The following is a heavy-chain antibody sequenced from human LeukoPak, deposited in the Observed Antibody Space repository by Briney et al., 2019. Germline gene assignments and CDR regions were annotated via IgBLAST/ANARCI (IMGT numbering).Heavy chain of an antibody. J-gene: IGHJ3*02. CDR2: IIPIFGTA. V-gene: IGHV1-69*13. D-gene: IGHD5-18*01. Sequence: SVKVSCKASGGTFSSYAISWVRQAPGQGLEWMGGIIPIFGTANYAQKFQGRVTITADESTSTAYMELSSLRSEDTAVYYCARDVDTAMVTGDIWGQGTVVTVSS. CDR3: ARDVDTAMVTGDI. CDR1: GGTFSSYA.